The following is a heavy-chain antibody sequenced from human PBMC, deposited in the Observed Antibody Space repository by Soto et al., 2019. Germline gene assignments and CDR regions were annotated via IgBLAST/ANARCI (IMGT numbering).Heavy chain of an antibody. Sequence: QVQLVESGGGVVQPGRSLRLSCAASGFTFSSYGMHWVRQAPGKGLEWVAVIWYDGSNKYYADSVKGRLTISRDNSKNTLYLQMNSLRAEDTDVYYCARDMWGPSTWGQGTLVTVSS. J-gene: IGHJ5*02. CDR3: ARDMWGPST. D-gene: IGHD1-26*01. CDR1: GFTFSSYG. V-gene: IGHV3-33*01. CDR2: IWYDGSNK.